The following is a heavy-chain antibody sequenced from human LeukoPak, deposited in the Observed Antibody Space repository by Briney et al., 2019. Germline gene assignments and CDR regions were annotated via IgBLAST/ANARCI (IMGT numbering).Heavy chain of an antibody. V-gene: IGHV1-18*01. CDR1: GYTFTSYG. CDR2: ISAYNGNT. D-gene: IGHD3-10*01. Sequence: ASVKISCKASGYTFTSYGISWVRQAPGQGLEWMGRISAYNGNTNYAQKLQGRVTMTTDTSTSTAYMELRSLRSDDTAVYYCARDPYYYGSGSYYTDNWFDPWGQGTLVTVSS. J-gene: IGHJ5*02. CDR3: ARDPYYYGSGSYYTDNWFDP.